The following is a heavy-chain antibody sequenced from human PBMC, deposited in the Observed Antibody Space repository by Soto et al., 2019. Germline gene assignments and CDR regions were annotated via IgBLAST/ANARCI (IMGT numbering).Heavy chain of an antibody. Sequence: GSLRLSCAASGFTFINYWMTFFRQAPVEWLEWVANIKQDGSETYYVDSVKGRFTISRDNAKNSLYLQMNSLRVEDTAVYYCARDAAAMRIVSLLNSPDYWGQGTLVTAPQ. J-gene: IGHJ4*02. D-gene: IGHD3-22*01. CDR2: IKQDGSET. CDR3: ARDAAAMRIVSLLNSPDY. V-gene: IGHV3-7*01. CDR1: GFTFINYW.